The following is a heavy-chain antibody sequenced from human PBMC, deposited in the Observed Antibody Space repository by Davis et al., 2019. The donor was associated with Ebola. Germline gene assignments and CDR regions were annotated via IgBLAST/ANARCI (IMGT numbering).Heavy chain of an antibody. D-gene: IGHD6-13*01. J-gene: IGHJ3*02. V-gene: IGHV3-33*01. Sequence: GGSLRLSCAASGFTFSSYGMHWVRQAPGKGLEWVAVIWYDGSNKYYADSVKGRFTISRDNSKNTLYLQMNSLRAEDTAVYYCARVRPIIAAAANGAFDIWGQGTMVTVSS. CDR2: IWYDGSNK. CDR1: GFTFSSYG. CDR3: ARVRPIIAAAANGAFDI.